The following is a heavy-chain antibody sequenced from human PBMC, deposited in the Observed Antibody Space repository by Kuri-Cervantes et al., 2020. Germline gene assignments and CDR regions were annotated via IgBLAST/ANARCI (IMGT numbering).Heavy chain of an antibody. CDR3: ARPLNRNGGSLNY. J-gene: IGHJ4*02. D-gene: IGHD1-26*01. CDR1: GFTFSDYY. CDR2: ISSSGSTI. V-gene: IGHV3-11*04. Sequence: GESLKISCAASGFTFSDYYMSWIRQAPGKGLEWVSYISSSGSTIYYADSVKGRFTISRDDAQNSLHLQMNSLRDEDTAVYHCARPLNRNGGSLNYWGQGTLVTVSS.